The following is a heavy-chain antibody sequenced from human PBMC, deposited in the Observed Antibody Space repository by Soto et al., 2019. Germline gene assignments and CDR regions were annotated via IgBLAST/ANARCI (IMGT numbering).Heavy chain of an antibody. Sequence: QVQLQQWGAGLLKPSETLSLTCAVYGGSFSGYYWSWIRQPPGKGLEWIGEINHSGSTNSNPSLKSRVTISVDTSKNQFSLKLSSVTAADTAVYYCARSAGYSSSWQGMDVWGQGTTVTVSS. D-gene: IGHD6-13*01. V-gene: IGHV4-34*01. CDR1: GGSFSGYY. CDR2: INHSGST. J-gene: IGHJ6*02. CDR3: ARSAGYSSSWQGMDV.